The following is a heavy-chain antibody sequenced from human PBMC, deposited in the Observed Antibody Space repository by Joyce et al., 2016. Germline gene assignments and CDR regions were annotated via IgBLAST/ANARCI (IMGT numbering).Heavy chain of an antibody. D-gene: IGHD3-9*01. CDR1: GFTFNSYA. J-gene: IGHJ4*02. CDR3: ARASRYFDWLLPFDY. Sequence: QLVESGGGVVKPGGSLRLSCAASGFTFNSYALHWFRQAPGKGLEWLAVISYDGVNTFYADSVKGRFTVSRDNTKNTLFLQMNSLRADDTAVFYCARASRYFDWLLPFDYWGQGTLVTVSS. CDR2: ISYDGVNT. V-gene: IGHV3-30*04.